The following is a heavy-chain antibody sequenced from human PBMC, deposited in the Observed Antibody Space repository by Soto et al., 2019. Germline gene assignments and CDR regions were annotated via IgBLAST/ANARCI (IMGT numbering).Heavy chain of an antibody. CDR2: INHSGST. D-gene: IGHD2-2*01. Sequence: SETLSLTCAVYGGSSSGYYWSWIRQPPGKGLEWIGEINHSGSTNYNPSLKSRVTISVDTSKNQFSLKLSSVTAADTAVSYCGSRSSNEYYYYYMDVWGKGTTVTVSS. V-gene: IGHV4-34*01. J-gene: IGHJ6*03. CDR1: GGSSSGYY. CDR3: GSRSSNEYYYYYMDV.